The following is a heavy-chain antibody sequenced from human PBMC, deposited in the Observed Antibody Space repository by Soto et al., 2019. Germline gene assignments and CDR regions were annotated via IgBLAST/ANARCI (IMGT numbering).Heavy chain of an antibody. CDR2: IWYDGSNK. V-gene: IGHV3-33*01. CDR3: AREVGFGWCGSTSCLEAFDI. Sequence: QVQLVESGGGVVQPGRSLRLSCAASGFTFSSYGMHWVRQAPGKGLEWVAVIWYDGSNKYYADSVKGRFTISRDNSKNTLYLQMNSLRAEDTAVYYCAREVGFGWCGSTSCLEAFDIWGQGTMVTVSS. J-gene: IGHJ3*02. CDR1: GFTFSSYG. D-gene: IGHD2-2*01.